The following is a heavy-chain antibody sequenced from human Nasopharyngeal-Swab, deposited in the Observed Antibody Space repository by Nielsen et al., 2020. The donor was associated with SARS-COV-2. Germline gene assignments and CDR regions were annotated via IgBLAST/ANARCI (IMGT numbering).Heavy chain of an antibody. CDR3: AIAGPAATDYYYMDV. D-gene: IGHD2-2*01. CDR2: FDPEDGET. Sequence: WVRQATGQGLEWMGGFDPEDGETIYAQKFQGRVTMTEDTSTDTAYMELSSMRSEDTAVYYCAIAGPAATDYYYMDVWGKGTTVTVSS. V-gene: IGHV1-24*01. J-gene: IGHJ6*03.